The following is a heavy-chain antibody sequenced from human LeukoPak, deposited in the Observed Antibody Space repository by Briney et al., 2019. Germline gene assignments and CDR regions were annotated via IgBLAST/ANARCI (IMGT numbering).Heavy chain of an antibody. V-gene: IGHV3-30*02. CDR2: IRSDGSEK. J-gene: IGHJ6*02. CDR3: ARGRYYGMDV. Sequence: GSLRLSCAASGFTFSNYGMHWVRQAPGKGLEWVAFIRSDGSEKYFADSVKGRFTISRDNAKNSLSLQMNSLRAEDTAVYYCARGRYYGMDVWGQGTTVTVSS. CDR1: GFTFSNYG.